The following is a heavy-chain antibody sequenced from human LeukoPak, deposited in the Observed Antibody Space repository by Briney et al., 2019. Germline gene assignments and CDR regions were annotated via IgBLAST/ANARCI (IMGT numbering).Heavy chain of an antibody. V-gene: IGHV4-39*07. D-gene: IGHD3-22*01. CDR2: IYYSGST. J-gene: IGHJ4*02. CDR1: GGSISSSSYY. CDR3: ARGEEGYDSSGYYYYFDY. Sequence: SETLSLTCTVSGGSISSSSYYWGWIRQPPGKGLEWIGSIYYSGSTNYNPSLKSRVTISVDTSKNQFSLKLSSVTAADTAVYYCARGEEGYDSSGYYYYFDYWGQGTLVTVSS.